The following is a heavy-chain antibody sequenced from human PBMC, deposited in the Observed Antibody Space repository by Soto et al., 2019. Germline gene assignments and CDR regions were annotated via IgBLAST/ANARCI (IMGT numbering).Heavy chain of an antibody. CDR3: ARDGPYYYAARMDV. V-gene: IGHV3-53*04. CDR2: LHSGGDT. CDR1: GIPVSSNY. J-gene: IGHJ6*01. Sequence: EVQLVESGGGLVQPGGSLRLSCVASGIPVSSNYMTWVRQAPGKGLEWVSVLHSGGDTYYANSVQGRFTISRHDSTNTLFLQMNSLAAEDTAVYYCARDGPYYYAARMDVW. D-gene: IGHD3-10*01.